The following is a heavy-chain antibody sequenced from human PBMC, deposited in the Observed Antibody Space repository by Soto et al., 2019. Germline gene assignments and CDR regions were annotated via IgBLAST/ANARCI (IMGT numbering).Heavy chain of an antibody. Sequence: QVQLQESGPGLVKPSDTLSLTGTASGGSISGHYGIWIRQPPGAGMEGIGYIFYSGSTTYNNNPSLKSRVSISVDTCKNQFYLRLSSVTAADTAVYYCARVGSSGWSPDYWGQGTLVTVSS. CDR2: IFYSGSTTY. J-gene: IGHJ4*02. V-gene: IGHV4-59*11. CDR3: ARVGSSGWSPDY. D-gene: IGHD6-19*01. CDR1: GGSISGHY.